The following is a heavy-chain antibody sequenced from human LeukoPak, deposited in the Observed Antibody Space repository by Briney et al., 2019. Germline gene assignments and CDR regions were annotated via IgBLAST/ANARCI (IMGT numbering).Heavy chain of an antibody. Sequence: PGGSLRLSCAASGFTFSSYSMNWVRQAPGKGLEWGSYISSSSSTIYYADSVKGRFTISRDNAKNSLYLQMNSLRDEDTAVYYCARDNLWFGDLLAFDIWGQGTMVTVSS. J-gene: IGHJ3*02. CDR1: GFTFSSYS. V-gene: IGHV3-48*02. D-gene: IGHD3-10*01. CDR3: ARDNLWFGDLLAFDI. CDR2: ISSSSSTI.